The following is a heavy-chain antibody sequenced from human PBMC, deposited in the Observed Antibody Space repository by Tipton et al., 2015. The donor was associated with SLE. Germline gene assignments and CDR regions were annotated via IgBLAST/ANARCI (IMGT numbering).Heavy chain of an antibody. D-gene: IGHD3-10*01. V-gene: IGHV3-66*02. J-gene: IGHJ4*02. Sequence: SLRLSCAASGLTVSNSYMNWVRQAPGKGLEWVSIIHGGGSTYYADSVKGRFTISRDNSKNTLYLQMNSLRAEDTAVYYCAKSHELMVRGVFYYFDYWGQGTLVTVSS. CDR1: GLTVSNSY. CDR2: IHGGGST. CDR3: AKSHELMVRGVFYYFDY.